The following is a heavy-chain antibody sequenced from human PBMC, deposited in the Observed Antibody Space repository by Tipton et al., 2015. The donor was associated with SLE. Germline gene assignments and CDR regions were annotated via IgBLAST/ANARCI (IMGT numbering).Heavy chain of an antibody. D-gene: IGHD4-17*01. V-gene: IGHV3-48*03. Sequence: SLRLSCAASGFTFSSYEMNWVRQAPGKGLEWVSYISSSGSTIYYADSVKGRFTISRDNAKNSLYLQMNSLRAEDTAVYYCASPPTEYRAVWGKGTTVTVSS. CDR3: ASPPTEYRAV. J-gene: IGHJ6*03. CDR1: GFTFSSYE. CDR2: ISSSGSTI.